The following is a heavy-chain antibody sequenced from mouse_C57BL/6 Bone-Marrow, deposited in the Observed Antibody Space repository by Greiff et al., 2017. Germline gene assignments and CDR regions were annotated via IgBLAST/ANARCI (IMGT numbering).Heavy chain of an antibody. CDR2: ISAGGSYT. V-gene: IGHV5-4*01. CDR3: AREYYGSSYEAMDY. CDR1: GFTFSSYA. Sequence: EVKLMESGGGLVKPGGSLKLSCAASGFTFSSYAMSWVRQTPEKRLEWVATISAGGSYTYYPDNVKGRFTISRYNAKNNLYLQISHLKSDDTAMYYCAREYYGSSYEAMDYWGQGTSVTVSS. J-gene: IGHJ4*01. D-gene: IGHD1-1*01.